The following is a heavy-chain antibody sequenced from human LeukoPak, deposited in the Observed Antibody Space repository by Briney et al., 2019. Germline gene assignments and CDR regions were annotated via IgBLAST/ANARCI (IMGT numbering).Heavy chain of an antibody. CDR2: ISGSGGST. CDR3: ARQAGLGPTPQIAATVDDWFDP. CDR1: GFTFSSYA. V-gene: IGHV3-23*01. D-gene: IGHD2-15*01. Sequence: GGSLRLSCAASGFTFSSYAMSWVRQAPGKGLEWVSAISGSGGSTYYADSVKGRFTISADKSISTAYLQWSSLKASDTAMYYCARQAGLGPTPQIAATVDDWFDPWGQGTLVTVSS. J-gene: IGHJ5*02.